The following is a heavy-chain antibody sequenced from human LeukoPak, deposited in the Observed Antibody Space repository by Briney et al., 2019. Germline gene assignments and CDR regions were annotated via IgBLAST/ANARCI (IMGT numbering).Heavy chain of an antibody. CDR3: ARGGSGYALAEIHY. J-gene: IGHJ4*02. D-gene: IGHD5-12*01. V-gene: IGHV4-30-2*01. Sequence: SQTLSLTCAVSGGSISSGGYSWSWIRQPPGKGLEWLGYIYHSGSTYYNPSLKSRVTISVDRSKNQFSLKLSSVTAEDTAVYYCARGGSGYALAEIHYWGQGTLVTVSS. CDR2: IYHSGST. CDR1: GGSISSGGYS.